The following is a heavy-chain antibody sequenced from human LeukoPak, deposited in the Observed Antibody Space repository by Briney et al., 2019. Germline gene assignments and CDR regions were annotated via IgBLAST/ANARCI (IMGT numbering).Heavy chain of an antibody. CDR1: GGSISSSSYY. Sequence: KASETLSLTCTVSGGSISSSSYYWGWIRQPPGKGLEWIGSIYYSGSTYYNPSLKSRVTISVDTSKNQFSLKLSSVTAADTAVYYCASPPYCSSTSCSDYWGQGTLVTVSS. D-gene: IGHD2-2*01. CDR3: ASPPYCSSTSCSDY. V-gene: IGHV4-39*01. CDR2: IYYSGST. J-gene: IGHJ4*02.